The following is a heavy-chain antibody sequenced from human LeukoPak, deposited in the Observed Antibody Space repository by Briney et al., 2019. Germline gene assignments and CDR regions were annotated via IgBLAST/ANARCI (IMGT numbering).Heavy chain of an antibody. V-gene: IGHV4-4*02. D-gene: IGHD5-18*01. CDR3: ARGAALVTDKYFDY. Sequence: SETLSLTCAVSGGSISSSNWWSWVRQPPGKGLVWIGEIYHSGSTNYNPSLKSRVTISVDKSKKDFSLKLTSVTAADTAMYYCARGAALVTDKYFDYWGHGTLVTVSS. CDR2: IYHSGST. CDR1: GGSISSSNW. J-gene: IGHJ4*01.